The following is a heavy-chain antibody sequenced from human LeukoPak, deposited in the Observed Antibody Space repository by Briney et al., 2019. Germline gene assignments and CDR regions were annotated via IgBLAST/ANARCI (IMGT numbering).Heavy chain of an antibody. V-gene: IGHV1-2*02. D-gene: IGHD6-13*01. Sequence: ASVKVSCKASGYTFTGYYMHWVRQAPGQGLEWMGWINPNSGGTNYAQKFQGRVTMTRDTSISTAYMELSRLRSEDTAVYYCARAKYSSSWYPHYWGQGTLVTVSS. J-gene: IGHJ4*02. CDR2: INPNSGGT. CDR3: ARAKYSSSWYPHY. CDR1: GYTFTGYY.